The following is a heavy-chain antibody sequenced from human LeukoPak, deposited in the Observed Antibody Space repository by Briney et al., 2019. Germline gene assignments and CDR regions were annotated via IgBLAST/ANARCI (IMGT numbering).Heavy chain of an antibody. V-gene: IGHV4-30-2*01. D-gene: IGHD3-16*01. CDR1: GGSISSGGYY. Sequence: SETLSLTCTVSGGSISSGGYYWSWIRQPPGKGLEWIGYIYHSGSTYYNPSLKSRVTISVDRSKNQFSLKLSSVTAADTAVYYCARGAGGPDYWGQGILVTVSS. CDR2: IYHSGST. CDR3: ARGAGGPDY. J-gene: IGHJ4*02.